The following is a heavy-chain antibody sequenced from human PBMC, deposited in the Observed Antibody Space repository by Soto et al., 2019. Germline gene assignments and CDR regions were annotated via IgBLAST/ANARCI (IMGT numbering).Heavy chain of an antibody. Sequence: EVQLVESGGGLVQPGGSLRLSCAASGFTFSGSWMHWVRQAPGKGLVWVSRINGDGSGTSYADFVKGRFTISRDDAKKTLFLKMNGLRAEDTAVYSCARGIFGSGTANDYWGQGTLVTVPS. J-gene: IGHJ4*02. CDR2: INGDGSGT. V-gene: IGHV3-74*01. CDR1: GFTFSGSW. D-gene: IGHD3-10*01. CDR3: ARGIFGSGTANDY.